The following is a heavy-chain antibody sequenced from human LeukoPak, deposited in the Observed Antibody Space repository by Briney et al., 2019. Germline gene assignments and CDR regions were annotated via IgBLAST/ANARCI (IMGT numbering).Heavy chain of an antibody. J-gene: IGHJ2*01. CDR3: ARAKPADFDL. CDR1: GFTFNTYW. CDR2: VNEDGSET. V-gene: IGHV3-74*01. Sequence: SGGSLRLSCEASGFTFNTYWIHWVRQAPGKGLVWVSRVNEDGSETNYADSVKGRLTISRDNAKNTAYLEMNSLRAEDTAVYYCARAKPADFDLWGRGTLLTVSS.